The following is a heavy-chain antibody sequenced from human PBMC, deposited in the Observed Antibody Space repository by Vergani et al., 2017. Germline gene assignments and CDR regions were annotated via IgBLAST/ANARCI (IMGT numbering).Heavy chain of an antibody. CDR3: ARVSRSGGLYSSGWILAFDI. D-gene: IGHD6-19*01. J-gene: IGHJ3*02. CDR1: GYTFTSYY. Sequence: QVQLVQSGAEVKKPGASVKVSCKASGYTFTSYYMHWVRQAPGQGLEWMGIINPSGGSTSYAQKFQGRVTMTRDTSTSTVYMELSNLRSEDTAVYYCARVSRSGGLYSSGWILAFDIWGQGTMVTVSS. V-gene: IGHV1-46*01. CDR2: INPSGGST.